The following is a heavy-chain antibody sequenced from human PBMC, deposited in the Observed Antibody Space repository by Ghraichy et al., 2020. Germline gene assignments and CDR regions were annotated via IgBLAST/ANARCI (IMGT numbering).Heavy chain of an antibody. CDR2: ISTRRVTM. Sequence: LSLTCTASGFTFSSYSMNWVRQAPGKGLEWVSYISTRRVTMYNADSVTGRFAISRDNAKNSLYLQMNSLRDEDTAVYYCARAFPGSVGTTLHPFDYWGQGTLVTVSS. CDR3: ARAFPGSVGTTLHPFDY. V-gene: IGHV3-48*02. J-gene: IGHJ4*02. CDR1: GFTFSSYS. D-gene: IGHD1-26*01.